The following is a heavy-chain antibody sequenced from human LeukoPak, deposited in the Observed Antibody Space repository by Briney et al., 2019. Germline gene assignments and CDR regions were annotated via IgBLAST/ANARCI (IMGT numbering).Heavy chain of an antibody. V-gene: IGHV3-21*01. J-gene: IGHJ6*02. Sequence: GGSLGLSCAASGFTFSSYSMNWVRQAPGKVLEWVSSISSSSSYIYYADSVKGRFTISRDNAKNSLYLQMNSLRAEDTAVYYCARDGGDLVPAAIRDYGMDVWGQGTTVTVSS. CDR1: GFTFSSYS. CDR2: ISSSSSYI. CDR3: ARDGGDLVPAAIRDYGMDV. D-gene: IGHD2-2*02.